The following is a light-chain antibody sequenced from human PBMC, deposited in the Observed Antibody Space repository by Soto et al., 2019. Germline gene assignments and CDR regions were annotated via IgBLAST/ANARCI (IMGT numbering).Light chain of an antibody. Sequence: ESVLTQSPATLSLSAGESATLSCRASQSISISLAWYQQKPGQAPRLLIYDASKRATDIPGRFSGSGSETDFTLTISSLEPEDFATYFCQQRFTWPPTFGGGTKVEIK. CDR3: QQRFTWPPT. V-gene: IGKV3-11*01. CDR1: QSISIS. CDR2: DAS. J-gene: IGKJ4*01.